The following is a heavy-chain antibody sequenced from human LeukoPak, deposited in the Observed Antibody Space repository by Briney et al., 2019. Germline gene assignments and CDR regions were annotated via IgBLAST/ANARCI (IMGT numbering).Heavy chain of an antibody. Sequence: PGGSLRLSCAASGFTFSSYWMSWVRQAPGKGLEWVANIKQDGSEKYYVDSVKGRFTISRDNAKNSLYLQMNSLRAEDTAVYYCARVLTGYYSTYYYYYMDVWGKGTTVTVSS. D-gene: IGHD3-9*01. CDR2: IKQDGSEK. CDR3: ARVLTGYYSTYYYYYMDV. V-gene: IGHV3-7*04. J-gene: IGHJ6*03. CDR1: GFTFSSYW.